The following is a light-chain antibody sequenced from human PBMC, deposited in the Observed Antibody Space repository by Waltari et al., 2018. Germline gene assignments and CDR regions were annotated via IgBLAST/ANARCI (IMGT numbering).Light chain of an antibody. Sequence: DIVMTQSPDSLAVSLGERATINCKSSQSLFYISNNKIFLSWYQQVPGWPPKLLLYWASTRASGVPDRFSGSGSGTDFTLTISSLQAEDVATYYCQQYYSSPWTFGQGTRVEIK. CDR2: WAS. V-gene: IGKV4-1*01. J-gene: IGKJ1*01. CDR1: QSLFYISNNKIF. CDR3: QQYYSSPWT.